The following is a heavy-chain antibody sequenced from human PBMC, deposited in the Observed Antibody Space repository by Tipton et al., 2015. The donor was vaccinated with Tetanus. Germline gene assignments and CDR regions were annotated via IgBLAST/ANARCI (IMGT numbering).Heavy chain of an antibody. D-gene: IGHD6-13*01. J-gene: IGHJ4*02. CDR1: GGSIYNYY. CDR3: AGRGGRQQMLPKYLDY. V-gene: IGHV4-59*01. Sequence: TLSLTCTVSGGSIYNYYWTWVRQSPGKAPEWIGYISDGGTTNYNPSLQSRVTIIVDTSRNQFSLKVTSLTAADTAVYYCAGRGGRQQMLPKYLDYWGKGTLVTVSS. CDR2: ISDGGTT.